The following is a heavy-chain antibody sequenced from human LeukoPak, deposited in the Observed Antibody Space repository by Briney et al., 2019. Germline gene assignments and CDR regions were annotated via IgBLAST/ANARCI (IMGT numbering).Heavy chain of an antibody. CDR1: GGTFSSYA. CDR3: ARYYDLLTGPFNWFDP. J-gene: IGHJ5*02. CDR2: MNPNSGNT. V-gene: IGHV1-8*02. D-gene: IGHD3-9*01. Sequence: ASVKVSCKASGGTFSSYAISWVRQATGQGLEWMGWMNPNSGNTGYAQRFQGRVTMTRDTSMSTAYMELSSLRSEDTAVYYCARYYDLLTGPFNWFDPWGQGTLVTVSS.